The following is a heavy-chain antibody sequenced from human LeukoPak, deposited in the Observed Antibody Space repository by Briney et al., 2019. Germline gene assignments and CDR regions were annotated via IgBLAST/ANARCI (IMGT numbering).Heavy chain of an antibody. Sequence: GGSLRLSCAASGFTFSSYAMHWVRQAPGKGLEWVAVISYDGSNKYYADSVKGRFTISRDNSKNTLYLQMNSLRAEDTAVYYCARFSSGYNNFDYWGQGTLVTVSS. CDR2: ISYDGSNK. CDR1: GFTFSSYA. J-gene: IGHJ4*02. V-gene: IGHV3-30-3*01. CDR3: ARFSSGYNNFDY. D-gene: IGHD6-19*01.